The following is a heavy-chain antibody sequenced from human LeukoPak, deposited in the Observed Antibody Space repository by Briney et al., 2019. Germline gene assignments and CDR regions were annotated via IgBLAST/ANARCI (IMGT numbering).Heavy chain of an antibody. CDR2: IYHSGST. J-gene: IGHJ5*02. CDR1: GGSISSSNW. D-gene: IGHD6-19*01. V-gene: IGHV4-4*02. CDR3: ARNPRVAVAGWFDP. Sequence: NPSGTLSLTCAVSGGSISSSNWWSWVRQPPGKGLEWIGEIYHSGSTNYNPSLKSRVTISVDTSKNQFSLKLSSVTAADTAVYYCARNPRVAVAGWFDPWGQGTLVTVSS.